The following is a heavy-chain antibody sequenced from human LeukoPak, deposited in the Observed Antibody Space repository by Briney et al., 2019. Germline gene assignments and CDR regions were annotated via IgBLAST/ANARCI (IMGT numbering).Heavy chain of an antibody. D-gene: IGHD3-10*01. V-gene: IGHV3-23*01. J-gene: IGHJ4*02. CDR1: GFTFSNYA. CDR3: AKDRSAGVRASPMDY. Sequence: GGSLRLSCLASGFTFSNYAMSWVRQAPGKGLEWVSGITISGNTAYYADSVKGRFTISRDNFKNTLYLQMNSLGAEDTAVYYCAKDRSAGVRASPMDYWGQGTLVTVSP. CDR2: ITISGNTA.